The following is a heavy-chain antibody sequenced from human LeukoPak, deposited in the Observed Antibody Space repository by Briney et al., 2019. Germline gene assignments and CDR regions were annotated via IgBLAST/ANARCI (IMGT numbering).Heavy chain of an antibody. J-gene: IGHJ4*02. CDR2: IYYSGST. D-gene: IGHD1-7*01. Sequence: SETLSLTCTVSGGSISSGGYYWSWIRQHPGKGLEWIGYIYYSGSTYYNPSLKSRVTISVDTSKNQFSLKLSSVTAADTAVYYCAGTKSVWNFHFDYWGQGTLVTVSS. V-gene: IGHV4-31*03. CDR1: GGSISSGGYY. CDR3: AGTKSVWNFHFDY.